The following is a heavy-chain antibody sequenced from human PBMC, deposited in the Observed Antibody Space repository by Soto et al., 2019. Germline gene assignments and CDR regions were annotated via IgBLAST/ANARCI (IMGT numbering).Heavy chain of an antibody. V-gene: IGHV3-48*02. Sequence: EVQLVESGGGLVQPGGSLRLSCAASGFTFSSYSMNWVRQAPGRVLVWVSYISSSSSTIYYADSVKGRFTISRDNAMNSLNLQMNSLRDEDTAVYNRAIEADLNWVDPGGQGTLITVAS. CDR2: ISSSSSTI. CDR1: GFTFSSYS. J-gene: IGHJ5*02. CDR3: AIEADLNWVDP.